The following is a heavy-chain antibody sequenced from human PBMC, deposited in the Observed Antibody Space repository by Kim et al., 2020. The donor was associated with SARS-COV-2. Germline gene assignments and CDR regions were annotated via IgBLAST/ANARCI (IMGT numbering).Heavy chain of an antibody. Sequence: ASVKVSCKTSGYTFIDYYIHWVRQAPGQGLEWMGWINPHTGGSKHAQKFQGRVTMTRDTSIDTAHMELRSLKSDDTAVYYCARHSSSDNYIYNYGIDVWGQGTTVTVSS. V-gene: IGHV1-2*02. CDR2: INPHTGGS. CDR3: ARHSSSDNYIYNYGIDV. J-gene: IGHJ6*02. D-gene: IGHD6-6*01. CDR1: GYTFIDYY.